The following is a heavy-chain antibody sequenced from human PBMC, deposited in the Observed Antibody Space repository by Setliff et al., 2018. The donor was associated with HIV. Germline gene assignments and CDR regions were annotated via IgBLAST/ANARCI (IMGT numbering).Heavy chain of an antibody. CDR3: ARHITGISFFSYMDV. V-gene: IGHV5-51*01. J-gene: IGHJ6*03. D-gene: IGHD1-20*01. CDR1: GYNFTSNW. Sequence: GESLKISCKGSGYNFTSNWIGWVRQMPGKGLEWMGIIYPGDSDTRYSPSFQGQVTISADKSIGTAYLQWSSLKASDTAMYYCARHITGISFFSYMDVWGTGTTVTVSS. CDR2: IYPGDSDT.